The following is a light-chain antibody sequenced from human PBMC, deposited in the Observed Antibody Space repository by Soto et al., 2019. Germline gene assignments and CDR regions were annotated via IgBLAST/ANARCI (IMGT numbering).Light chain of an antibody. CDR1: QSVSSSY. V-gene: IGKV3-20*01. CDR3: QQYGSSPLT. Sequence: ESMFTQSPGTLSLSPGERATLSCRASQSVSSSYLAWYQQKPGQAPRLLIYGASSRATGIPDRFSGSGSGTDFTLTVSRLEPEDFAVYYCQQYGSSPLTFGGGTKVDIK. CDR2: GAS. J-gene: IGKJ4*01.